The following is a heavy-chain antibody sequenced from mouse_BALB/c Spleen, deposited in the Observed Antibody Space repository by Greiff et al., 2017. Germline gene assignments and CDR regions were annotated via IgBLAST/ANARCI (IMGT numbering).Heavy chain of an antibody. CDR1: GYTFSSYW. V-gene: IGHV1-9*01. CDR3: ARNPSYYYGSSYGYFDF. J-gene: IGHJ1*01. Sequence: VQLQQSGAELMKPGASVKISCKATGYTFSSYWIEWVKQRPGHGLEWIGEILPGSGSTNYNEKFKGKATFTADTSSNTAYMQLSSLTSEDSAVYYCARNPSYYYGSSYGYFDFWGAGTTVTVSS. D-gene: IGHD1-1*01. CDR2: ILPGSGST.